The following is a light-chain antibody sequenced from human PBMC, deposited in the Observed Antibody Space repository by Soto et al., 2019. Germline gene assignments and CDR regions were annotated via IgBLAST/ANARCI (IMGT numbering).Light chain of an antibody. CDR2: NAC. V-gene: IGKV1-5*03. J-gene: IGKJ1*01. CDR3: KDYNSYSEV. Sequence: DMQMTQSPSTLSASVGDRVTITCRASQGISSYLSWYQQKPVKAPKLLIDNACRLESVCPSRFSGSGSGTEMNLPIRSLQPDDFATYYCKDYNSYSEVFGQGTQLDIK. CDR1: QGISSY.